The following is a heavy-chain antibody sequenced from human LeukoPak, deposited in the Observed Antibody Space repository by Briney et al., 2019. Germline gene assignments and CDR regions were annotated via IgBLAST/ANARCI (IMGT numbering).Heavy chain of an antibody. CDR2: TSGSGSTT. CDR1: GFTYTRYA. V-gene: IGHV3-23*01. D-gene: IGHD3/OR15-3a*01. Sequence: GGSLRLSCVASGFTYTRYAMTWVRRAPGKGLEWVSTTSGSGSTTYYADSVKGRFTISRDNSNNTVYLQMNSLRAEDTAVYYCAKDNDFSTGHYWDYWGQGSLVTVSS. J-gene: IGHJ4*02. CDR3: AKDNDFSTGHYWDY.